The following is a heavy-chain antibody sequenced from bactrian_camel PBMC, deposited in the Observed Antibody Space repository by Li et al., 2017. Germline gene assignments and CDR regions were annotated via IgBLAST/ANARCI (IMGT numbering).Heavy chain of an antibody. J-gene: IGHJ4*01. CDR3: APDSSPQMGCY. CDR2: IKSDGST. Sequence: GGSVEVGGSLKLSCTASEFTFVDSDVGWYRQVPDTACEWVSTIKSDGSTLYADPVKGRFTISQNDAKNVVYLQMDNMKLDDTAMYYCAPDSSPQMGCYWTRGTQVTVS. D-gene: IGHD3*01. CDR1: EFTFVDSD. V-gene: IGHV3S9*01.